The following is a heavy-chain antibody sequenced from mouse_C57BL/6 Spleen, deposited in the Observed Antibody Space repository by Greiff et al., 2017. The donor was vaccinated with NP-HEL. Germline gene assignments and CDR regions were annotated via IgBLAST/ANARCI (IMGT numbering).Heavy chain of an antibody. CDR2: IYIGNGYT. CDR1: GYTFTSYG. V-gene: IGHV1-58*01. D-gene: IGHD1-1*01. J-gene: IGHJ1*03. CDR3: ARGEDYYGSSYGYFDV. Sequence: EVQVVESGAELVRPGSSVKMSCKTSGYTFTSYGINWVKQRPGQGLEWIGYIYIGNGYTEYNEKFKGKATLTSDTSSSTAYMQLSSLTSEDSAIYFCARGEDYYGSSYGYFDVWGTGTTVTVSS.